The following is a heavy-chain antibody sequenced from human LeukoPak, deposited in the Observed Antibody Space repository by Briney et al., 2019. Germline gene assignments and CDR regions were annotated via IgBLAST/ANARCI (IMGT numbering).Heavy chain of an antibody. Sequence: SETLSLTCTVSGGSISSYYWSWIRQPAGKGLEWIGRIYTSGSTNYNPSLKSRVTMSVDTSKNQFSLKLSSVTAADTAVYYCAREPNHRYCSGGSCYSGYWKYFDYWGQGTLVTVSS. CDR1: GGSISSYY. J-gene: IGHJ4*02. V-gene: IGHV4-4*07. D-gene: IGHD2-15*01. CDR3: AREPNHRYCSGGSCYSGYWKYFDY. CDR2: IYTSGST.